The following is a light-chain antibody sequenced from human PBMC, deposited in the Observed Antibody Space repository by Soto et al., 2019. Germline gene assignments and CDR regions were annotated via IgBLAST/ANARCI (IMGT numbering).Light chain of an antibody. J-gene: IGLJ1*01. CDR2: DVT. V-gene: IGLV2-14*01. CDR3: SSYTSSSTYV. Sequence: QSALTQPASVSRSPGQSVTISCTGTSSDVGGYDYVSWYQHHPGKAPKLVIYDVTYRPSGVSDRFSGSKSANTASLTISGLQAEDEADYYCSSYTSSSTYVFGTGTKVTVL. CDR1: SSDVGGYDY.